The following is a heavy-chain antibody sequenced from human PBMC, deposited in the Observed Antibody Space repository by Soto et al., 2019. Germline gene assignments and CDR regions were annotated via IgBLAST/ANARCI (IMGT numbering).Heavy chain of an antibody. CDR2: IYYSGST. CDR1: SGSISSSSYY. Sequence: SDTLSLTCTVSSGSISSSSYYWAWIRQPPGKGLEWIGSIYYSGSTYYNPSLKSRVTISVDTSKNQFSLKLSSVTAADTAVYYCANGPRDPYCSGGSCKRRPFDYWGQGTLVTVSS. D-gene: IGHD2-15*01. J-gene: IGHJ4*02. CDR3: ANGPRDPYCSGGSCKRRPFDY. V-gene: IGHV4-39*01.